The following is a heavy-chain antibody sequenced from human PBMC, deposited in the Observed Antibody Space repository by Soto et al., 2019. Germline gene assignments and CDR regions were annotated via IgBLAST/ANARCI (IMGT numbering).Heavy chain of an antibody. CDR1: GGTFSSYT. D-gene: IGHD1-7*01. CDR2: IIPILGIA. J-gene: IGHJ3*02. V-gene: IGHV1-69*02. CDR3: AARDRYNCNYGRDDAFDI. Sequence: QVQLVQSGAEVKKPGSSVKVSCKASGGTFSSYTISWVRQAPGQGLEWMGRIIPILGIANSAQKFQGRVTITADKSTSTAYMELSSLRSEDTAVYYCAARDRYNCNYGRDDAFDIWGQGTMVTVSS.